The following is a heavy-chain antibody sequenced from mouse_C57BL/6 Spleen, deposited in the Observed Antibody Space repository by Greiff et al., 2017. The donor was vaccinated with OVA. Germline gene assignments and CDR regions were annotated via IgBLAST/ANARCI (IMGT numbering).Heavy chain of an antibody. V-gene: IGHV1-69*01. CDR1: GYTFTSYW. Sequence: QVQLQQPGAELVMPGASVKLSCKASGYTFTSYWMHWVKPRPGQGLEWIGEIDPSDSSPNYNPKFKGKSTLTVDKASSTAYMQLSSLTAEDSAVYYCATHYFDYWGQGTTRTVSS. J-gene: IGHJ2*01. CDR2: IDPSDSSP. CDR3: ATHYFDY.